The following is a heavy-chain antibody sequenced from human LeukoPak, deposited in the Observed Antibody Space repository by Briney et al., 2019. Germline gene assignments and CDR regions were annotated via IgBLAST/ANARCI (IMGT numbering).Heavy chain of an antibody. D-gene: IGHD3-22*01. CDR3: ARIKGYYDSSGYYQLWYYYGMDV. CDR2: IYYSGST. J-gene: IGHJ6*02. V-gene: IGHV4-59*01. Sequence: KPSETLSLTCTVSGGSISSYYWSWIRQPPGKGLEWIGYIYYSGSTNYNPSLKSRVTISVDTSKNQFSLKLSSVTAADTAVYYCARIKGYYDSSGYYQLWYYYGMDVWGQGTTVTVSS. CDR1: GGSISSYY.